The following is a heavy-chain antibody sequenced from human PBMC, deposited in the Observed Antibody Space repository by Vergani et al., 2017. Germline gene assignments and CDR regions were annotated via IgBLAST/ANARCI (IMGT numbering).Heavy chain of an antibody. V-gene: IGHV4-59*01. CDR3: AREGAGYSSSWYRGWFDP. J-gene: IGHJ5*02. D-gene: IGHD6-13*01. Sequence: QVQLQESGPGLVKPSETLSLTCTFSVGSIISYYWSWIRQPPGKGLEWIGYIYYSGSTNYNPSLKSRVTISVDTSKNQFSLKLSSVTAADTAVYCCAREGAGYSSSWYRGWFDPWGQGTLVTVSS. CDR2: IYYSGST. CDR1: VGSIISYY.